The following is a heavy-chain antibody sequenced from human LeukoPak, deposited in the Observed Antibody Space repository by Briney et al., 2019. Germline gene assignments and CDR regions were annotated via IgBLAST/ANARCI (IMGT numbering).Heavy chain of an antibody. D-gene: IGHD6-13*01. CDR1: GYTFTSYA. V-gene: IGHV7-4-1*02. Sequence: ASVKVSCKASGYTFTSYAMNWVRQAPGQGLEWMGWINTNTGNPTYAQGFTGRFVFSLDTSVSTAYLQISSLKAEDTAVYYCARGPPSWSSSWEHYFDYWGQGTLVTVSS. CDR3: ARGPPSWSSSWEHYFDY. CDR2: INTNTGNP. J-gene: IGHJ4*02.